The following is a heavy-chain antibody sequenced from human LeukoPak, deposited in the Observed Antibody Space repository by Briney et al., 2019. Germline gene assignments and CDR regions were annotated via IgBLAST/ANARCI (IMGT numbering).Heavy chain of an antibody. CDR3: AKDRAPYYYGSGSLGHFDY. CDR2: IRYDGSNK. Sequence: GGSLRLSCAASGFTFSSYGMHWVRQAPGKGLEWVAFIRYDGSNKYYADSVKGRFTISRDNSKNTLYLQMNSLRAEDTAVYYCAKDRAPYYYGSGSLGHFDYWGQGTLVTVSS. D-gene: IGHD3-10*01. V-gene: IGHV3-30*02. J-gene: IGHJ4*02. CDR1: GFTFSSYG.